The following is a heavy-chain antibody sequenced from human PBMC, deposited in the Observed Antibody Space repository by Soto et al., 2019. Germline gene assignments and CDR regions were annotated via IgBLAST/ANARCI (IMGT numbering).Heavy chain of an antibody. V-gene: IGHV3-15*01. CDR2: IKSKTDGGTT. CDR3: TTDLTRITIFWHPGDYYGMDV. D-gene: IGHD3-9*01. J-gene: IGHJ6*02. Sequence: EVQLVESGGGLVKPGGSLRLSCAASGFTFSNAWMSWVRQAPGKGLEWVGRIKSKTDGGTTDYAAPVKGRFTISRDDSNNTLYLQMNSLKTEDTAVYYCTTDLTRITIFWHPGDYYGMDVWGQGTTVTVSS. CDR1: GFTFSNAW.